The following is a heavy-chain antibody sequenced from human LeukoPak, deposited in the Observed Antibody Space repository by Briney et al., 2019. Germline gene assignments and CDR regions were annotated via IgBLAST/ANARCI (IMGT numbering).Heavy chain of an antibody. CDR2: ISAYNGNT. J-gene: IGHJ4*02. V-gene: IGHV1-18*04. Sequence: GASVKVSCKASGYTFTDYYIHWVRQAPGQGLEWMGWISAYNGNTNYAQKLQGRVTMTTDTSTSTAYMELRSLRSDDTAVYYCARAIPGPGYSYGSTGAIDYWGRGTLVTVSS. CDR1: GYTFTDYY. CDR3: ARAIPGPGYSYGSTGAIDY. D-gene: IGHD5-18*01.